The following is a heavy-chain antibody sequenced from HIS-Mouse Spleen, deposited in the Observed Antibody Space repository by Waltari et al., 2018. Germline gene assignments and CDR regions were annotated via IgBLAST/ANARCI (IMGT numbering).Heavy chain of an antibody. V-gene: IGHV3-30*03. CDR2: ISYDGSNK. J-gene: IGHJ4*02. CDR3: ARGEYSSSSFDY. D-gene: IGHD6-6*01. Sequence: QVQLVESGGGVVQPGRSLRLSCAASGFTCSSYGMHWVRQAPGKGLEWVAVISYDGSNKYNADSVKGRFTISRDNSKNTLYLQMNSLRAEDTAVYYCARGEYSSSSFDYWGQGTLVTVSS. CDR1: GFTCSSYG.